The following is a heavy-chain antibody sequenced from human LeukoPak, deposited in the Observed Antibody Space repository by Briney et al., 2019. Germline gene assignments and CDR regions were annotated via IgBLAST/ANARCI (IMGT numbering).Heavy chain of an antibody. Sequence: GGSLRLSCAVSEFTVSSSYMYWVRQAPGKGLEWVSAIYSGGNTYYADFVKGRFTISRDNSKNSLYLQMNSLRVEDTAVYYCARGGITVTTFRWFDYWGQGTRVTVSS. CDR3: ARGGITVTTFRWFDY. V-gene: IGHV3-66*01. D-gene: IGHD4-11*01. CDR1: EFTVSSSY. J-gene: IGHJ4*02. CDR2: IYSGGNT.